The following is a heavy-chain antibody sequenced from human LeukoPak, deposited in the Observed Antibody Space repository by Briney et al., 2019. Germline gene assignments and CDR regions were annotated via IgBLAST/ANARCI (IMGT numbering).Heavy chain of an antibody. J-gene: IGHJ6*02. CDR2: IYYSGST. V-gene: IGHV4-59*01. CDR3: ARDNWNYGSSMDV. D-gene: IGHD1-7*01. CDR1: GGSIRSYY. Sequence: SETLSLTCTVSGGSIRSYYWSWIRQPPGKGLEWIGYIYYSGSTNYNPSLKSRVTTSVDTSKNQFSLKLSSVTAADTAVYHCARDNWNYGSSMDVWGQGTTVTVSS.